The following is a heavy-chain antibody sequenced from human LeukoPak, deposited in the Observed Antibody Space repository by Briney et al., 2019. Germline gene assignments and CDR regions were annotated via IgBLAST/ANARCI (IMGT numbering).Heavy chain of an antibody. CDR1: GFTFSSFS. Sequence: GGSLRLSCAASGFTFSSFSINWVRQAPGKGLEWVSSINTVASYIYYADSVRGRFTISRDNAKNSLFLQMNSLRAEDTAVYYCARVLRDYYFDYWGQGTLVTVSS. CDR2: INTVASYI. J-gene: IGHJ4*02. D-gene: IGHD3-9*01. CDR3: ARVLRDYYFDY. V-gene: IGHV3-21*01.